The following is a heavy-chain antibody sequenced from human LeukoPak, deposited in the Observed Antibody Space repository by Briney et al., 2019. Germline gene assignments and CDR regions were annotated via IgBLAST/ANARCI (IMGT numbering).Heavy chain of an antibody. CDR2: INHSGST. D-gene: IGHD5-12*01. CDR1: GGSFSGYY. Sequence: SETLSLTCAVYGGSFSGYYWSWIRQPPGKGLEWIGEINHSGSTNYNPSLKSRVTISVDTSKNQFSLKLSSVTAADTAVYYCARGKSGYEFPSYRYFDLWGRGTLVTVSS. CDR3: ARGKSGYEFPSYRYFDL. J-gene: IGHJ2*01. V-gene: IGHV4-34*01.